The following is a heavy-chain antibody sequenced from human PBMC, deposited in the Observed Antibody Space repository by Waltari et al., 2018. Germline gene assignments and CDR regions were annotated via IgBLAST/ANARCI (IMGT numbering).Heavy chain of an antibody. D-gene: IGHD2-15*01. CDR3: ASQSTTLFDY. V-gene: IGHV3-33*01. Sequence: QVQLVESGGGVVRPGRSLILSCVASGFTFRRFGMHWVRQAPGKGLEWVAVIWHDGSNEYYVDSVKGRFTISRDNSKNTLYLQMNSLRAEDSAVYYCASQSTTLFDYWGQGTLVTVSS. CDR1: GFTFRRFG. J-gene: IGHJ4*02. CDR2: IWHDGSNE.